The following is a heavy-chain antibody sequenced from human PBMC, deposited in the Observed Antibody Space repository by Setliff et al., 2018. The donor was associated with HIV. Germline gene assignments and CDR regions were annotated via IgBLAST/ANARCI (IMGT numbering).Heavy chain of an antibody. J-gene: IGHJ6*03. CDR1: GYTFTAYA. V-gene: IGHV1-3*01. CDR2: INAGNGNT. D-gene: IGHD1-7*01. Sequence: AASVKVSCKASGYTFTAYAMHWVRQAPGQRLEWMGWINAGNGNTKNSQKFQGRLTITRDTSASTTYMELSSLRSEDTAMYHCALNFQGRVTLTTDTSASTACMELRSLRSDDTAVYYCARGGTGTTSWGDYYYLDVWGKGTTVTVSS. CDR3: ALNFQGRVTLTTDTSASTACMELRSLRSDDTAVYYCARGGTGTTSWGDYYYLDV.